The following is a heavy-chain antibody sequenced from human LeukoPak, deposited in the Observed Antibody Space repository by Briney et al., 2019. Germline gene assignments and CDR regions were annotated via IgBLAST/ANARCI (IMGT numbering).Heavy chain of an antibody. CDR1: GGSFSGYY. CDR3: ARVARQLVPSSYFDY. Sequence: SETLSLTCAVYGGSFSGYYWSWIRQPPGKGLEWIGEINHSGSTNYNPPLKSRVTISVDTSKNQFSLKLSSVTAADTAVYYCARVARQLVPSSYFDYWGQGTLVTVSS. CDR2: INHSGST. V-gene: IGHV4-34*01. J-gene: IGHJ4*02. D-gene: IGHD6-13*01.